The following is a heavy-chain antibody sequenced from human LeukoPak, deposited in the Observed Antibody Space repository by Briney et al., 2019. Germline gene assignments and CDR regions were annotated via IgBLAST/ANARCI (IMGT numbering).Heavy chain of an antibody. Sequence: GGSLRLSCAGSGFTFGGYGMHWFRQTPGKGLEWVAVIAYDGRRAFYADSVKGRFTISRDNSKDTMSVQMDDLRAEDTAVYYCTRYNNDHFDYWGQGTLVTVSS. J-gene: IGHJ4*02. CDR2: IAYDGRRA. D-gene: IGHD1-14*01. CDR1: GFTFGGYG. V-gene: IGHV3-33*01. CDR3: TRYNNDHFDY.